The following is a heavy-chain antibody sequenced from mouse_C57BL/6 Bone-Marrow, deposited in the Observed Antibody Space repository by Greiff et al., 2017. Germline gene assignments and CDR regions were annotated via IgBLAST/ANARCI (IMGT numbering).Heavy chain of an antibody. J-gene: IGHJ3*01. CDR3: ARGHYGSSYEFAY. CDR2: IYPGSGNT. V-gene: IGHV1-66*01. D-gene: IGHD1-1*01. Sequence: VHLVESGPELVKPGASVKISCKASGYSFTSYYIHWVKQRPGQGLEWIGWIYPGSGNTKYNEKFKGKATLTADTSSSTAYMQLSSLTSEDSAVYYCARGHYGSSYEFAYWGQGTLVTVSA. CDR1: GYSFTSYY.